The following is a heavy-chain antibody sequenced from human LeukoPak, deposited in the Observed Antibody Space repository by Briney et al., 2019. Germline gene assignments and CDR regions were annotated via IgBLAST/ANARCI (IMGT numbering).Heavy chain of an antibody. CDR2: VYYTGST. CDR3: ARLSITGTSDY. CDR1: GGSISSIAYH. Sequence: SETLSLTCAVSGGSISSIAYHWGWIRQPPGKGLEWIGSVYYTGSTYYNPSLKSRVTISVDTSENQFSQKLISVTAADTAVYYCARLSITGTSDYWGQGTLVTVSS. J-gene: IGHJ4*02. V-gene: IGHV4-39*01. D-gene: IGHD1-20*01.